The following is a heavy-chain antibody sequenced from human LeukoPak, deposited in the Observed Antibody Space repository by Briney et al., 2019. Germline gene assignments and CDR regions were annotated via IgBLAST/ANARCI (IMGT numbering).Heavy chain of an antibody. CDR3: ARSLGGYYYDSSGYYSTFDY. Sequence: SETLSLTCTVSGGSISSSSYYWGWIRQPPGKGLEWIGSIYYSGSTYYNPSLKSRVTISVDTSKNQFSLKLSSVTAADTAVYYCARSLGGYYYDSSGYYSTFDYWGQGTLVTVSS. CDR1: GGSISSSSYY. CDR2: IYYSGST. V-gene: IGHV4-39*01. D-gene: IGHD3-22*01. J-gene: IGHJ4*02.